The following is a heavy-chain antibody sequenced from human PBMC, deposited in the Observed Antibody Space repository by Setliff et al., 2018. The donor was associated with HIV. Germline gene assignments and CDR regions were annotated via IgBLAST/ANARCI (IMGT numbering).Heavy chain of an antibody. CDR3: ARDAGPHYGSGPPLEY. J-gene: IGHJ4*02. V-gene: IGHV4-61*02. D-gene: IGHD3-10*01. CDR2: IHIGGNI. Sequence: SETLSLTCTVSGGSINSGIYYWTWIRQPAGKGLEWLGRIHIGGNINYNPSLKSRLTMSIDTSKNQFSLKLSSVTATDTAVYYCARDAGPHYGSGPPLEYWGQGIQVTVSS. CDR1: GGSINSGIYY.